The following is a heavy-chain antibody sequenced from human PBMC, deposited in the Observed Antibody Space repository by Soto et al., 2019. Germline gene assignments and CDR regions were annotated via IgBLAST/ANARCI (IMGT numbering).Heavy chain of an antibody. Sequence: EVQLVESGGGLVQPGGSPRLSCAASGFTFDDYAMHWVRQAPGKGLEWVSGISWNSGSIGYADSVKGRFTISRDNAKNSLYLQMNSLRAEDTALYYCAKEVRNLGYMDVWGKGTTVTVSS. D-gene: IGHD3-16*01. CDR1: GFTFDDYA. CDR2: ISWNSGSI. CDR3: AKEVRNLGYMDV. J-gene: IGHJ6*03. V-gene: IGHV3-9*01.